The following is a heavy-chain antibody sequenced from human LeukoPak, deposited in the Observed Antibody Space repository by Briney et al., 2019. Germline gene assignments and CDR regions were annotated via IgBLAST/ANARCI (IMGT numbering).Heavy chain of an antibody. D-gene: IGHD3-22*01. J-gene: IGHJ4*02. CDR2: ISANGGSS. V-gene: IGHV3-23*01. CDR1: GFTFSSYA. CDR3: AKDYYDSSSTYYFDY. Sequence: GGSLRLSCAASGFTFSSYAMSWVRQAPGKGLEWVSAISANGGSSYYADSVKGRFTISRDNSKNTLYLQMNSLRAEDTAVYYCAKDYYDSSSTYYFDYWGQGTLVTVSS.